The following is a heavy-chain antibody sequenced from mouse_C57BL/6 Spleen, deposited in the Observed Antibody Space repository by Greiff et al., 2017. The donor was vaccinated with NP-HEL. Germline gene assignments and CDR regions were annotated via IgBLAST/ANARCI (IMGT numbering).Heavy chain of an antibody. CDR3: ARWGDYGSTPAWFAY. CDR2: SNPNYGGT. J-gene: IGHJ3*01. V-gene: IGHV1-18*01. CDR1: GYAFTDYY. D-gene: IGHD1-1*01. Sequence: VQLQQSGPELVKPGASVKIPCKASGYAFTDYYMDWVKQRHGKSLEWIGESNPNYGGTNYNQKFKDKATLTVDKSSSTAYMEFGSLASEDTAVYYCARWGDYGSTPAWFAYWGQGTLVTVSA.